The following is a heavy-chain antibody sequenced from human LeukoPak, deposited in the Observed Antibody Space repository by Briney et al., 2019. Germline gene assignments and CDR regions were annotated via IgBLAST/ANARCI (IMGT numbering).Heavy chain of an antibody. Sequence: ASVKVSCKASGYTFTSYAMHWVRQAPGQRLEWMGWINAGNGNTKYSQKFQGRVTITRDTSASTAYMELSSLRSEDTAVYHCARDYCSSTSCYWRSFDYWGQGTLVTVSS. CDR1: GYTFTSYA. CDR3: ARDYCSSTSCYWRSFDY. CDR2: INAGNGNT. V-gene: IGHV1-3*01. D-gene: IGHD2-2*01. J-gene: IGHJ4*02.